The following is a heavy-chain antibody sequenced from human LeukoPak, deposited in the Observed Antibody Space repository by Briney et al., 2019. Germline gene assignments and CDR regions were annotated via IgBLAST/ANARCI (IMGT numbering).Heavy chain of an antibody. CDR3: ARRAGDYSHPYDY. J-gene: IGHJ4*02. V-gene: IGHV3-53*01. CDR2: IFSGGST. CDR1: GFTVSSNY. Sequence: GGSLRLSCAASGFTVSSNYMTWVRQAPGKGLEWVSVIFSGGSTYYADSVKGRFTISRDNSKNTLYLQMNSLRAEDTAVYYCARRAGDYSHPYDYWGQGTLVTVSS. D-gene: IGHD3-22*01.